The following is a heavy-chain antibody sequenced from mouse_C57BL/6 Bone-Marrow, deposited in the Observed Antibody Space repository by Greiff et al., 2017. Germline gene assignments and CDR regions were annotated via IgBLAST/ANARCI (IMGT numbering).Heavy chain of an antibody. CDR2: IYPGSGNT. CDR3: AVLAAQAYYFDY. CDR1: GYSFTSYY. Sequence: VKLMESGPELVKPGASVKISCKASGYSFTSYYIHWVKQRPGQGLEWIGWIYPGSGNTKYNEKFKGKATLTADTSSSTAYMQLSSLTSEDSAVYYCAVLAAQAYYFDYWGQGTTLTVSS. D-gene: IGHD3-2*02. J-gene: IGHJ2*01. V-gene: IGHV1-66*01.